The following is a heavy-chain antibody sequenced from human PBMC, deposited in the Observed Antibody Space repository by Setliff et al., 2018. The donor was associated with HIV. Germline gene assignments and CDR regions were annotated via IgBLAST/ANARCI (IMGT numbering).Heavy chain of an antibody. CDR3: ARDLASSYFDF. V-gene: IGHV4-59*01. D-gene: IGHD3-16*01. CDR1: GAPIDRFL. Sequence: PSETLSLTCTVSGAPIDRFLWSWIRQPPGMGLEWIGNVYFSGDATYNPSLKTRVTISIQTARSQFSLTLRSVTAADTATYYCARDLASSYFDFWGQGTLVTVSS. CDR2: VYFSGDA. J-gene: IGHJ4*02.